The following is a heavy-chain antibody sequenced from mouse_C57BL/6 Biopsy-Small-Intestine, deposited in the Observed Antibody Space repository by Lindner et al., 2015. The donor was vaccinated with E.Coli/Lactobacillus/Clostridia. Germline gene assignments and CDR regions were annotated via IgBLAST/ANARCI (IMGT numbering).Heavy chain of an antibody. CDR2: IYPRDGST. CDR1: GYTFTNYD. CDR3: ARGGSPSY. V-gene: IGHV1-85*01. J-gene: IGHJ2*01. Sequence: VQLQESGPELVKPGASVKLSCKASGYTFTNYDINLVKQRPGQGLEWIGYIYPRDGSTDYNEKFKGKATLTVDTSSSAAYMELHGLTSEDSAVFFCARGGSPSYWGQGTTLTVSS.